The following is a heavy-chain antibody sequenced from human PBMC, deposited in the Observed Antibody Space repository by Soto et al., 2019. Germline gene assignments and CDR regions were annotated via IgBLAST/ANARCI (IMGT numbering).Heavy chain of an antibody. CDR1: GGSFSYYI. V-gene: IGHV4-34*01. D-gene: IGHD1-26*01. CDR3: ARGLISGSHYSGGWYYFDS. Sequence: SETLSLTCDVYGGSFSYYIGTWIRQTPGKGLQWIGQINHSGSANYNPSLKSRVTISVHTSSSQFSLELSSVTAADTAVYYCARGLISGSHYSGGWYYFDSWGQGTQVTVSS. CDR2: INHSGSA. J-gene: IGHJ4*02.